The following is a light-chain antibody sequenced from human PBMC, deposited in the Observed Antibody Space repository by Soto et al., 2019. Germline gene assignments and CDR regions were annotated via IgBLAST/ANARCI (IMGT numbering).Light chain of an antibody. Sequence: QPASVSGSPGQSITISCTGTGSDVGGYNYVSWYQQHPGKVPKLMIYDVTNRPSGVSNRFSGSKSGNTASLTISGLQAEDEADYYCSSYASGNTVLFGGGTKLTVL. V-gene: IGLV2-14*01. CDR1: GSDVGGYNY. J-gene: IGLJ2*01. CDR3: SSYASGNTVL. CDR2: DVT.